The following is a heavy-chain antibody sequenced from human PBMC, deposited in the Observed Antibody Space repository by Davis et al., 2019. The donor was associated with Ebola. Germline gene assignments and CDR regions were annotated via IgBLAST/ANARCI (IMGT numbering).Heavy chain of an antibody. J-gene: IGHJ6*02. V-gene: IGHV1-18*01. D-gene: IGHD4-17*01. CDR1: GYTFTSYG. Sequence: AASVKVSCKASGYTFTSYGISWVRQAPGQGLEWMGWISAYNGNTNYAQKLQGRVTMTTDTSTSTAYMEMRSLRSDDTAVYYCARDLPRWHYGQTYYYYGMDVWGQGTTVTVSS. CDR3: ARDLPRWHYGQTYYYYGMDV. CDR2: ISAYNGNT.